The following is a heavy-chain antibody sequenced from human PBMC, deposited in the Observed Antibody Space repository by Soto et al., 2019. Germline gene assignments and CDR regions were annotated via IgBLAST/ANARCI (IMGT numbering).Heavy chain of an antibody. CDR3: AKGRGTIVVTDAYDI. Sequence: GGSLRLSCGGSGFSFDDYTMHWVRQAPGKGPEWVASLSWNSGFSGYADSVKGRFTISRDNAQSSVHLQMNNLRTEDTALYYCAKGRGTIVVTDAYDIWGQGTMVTVAS. V-gene: IGHV3-9*01. CDR1: GFSFDDYT. J-gene: IGHJ3*02. D-gene: IGHD3-22*01. CDR2: LSWNSGFS.